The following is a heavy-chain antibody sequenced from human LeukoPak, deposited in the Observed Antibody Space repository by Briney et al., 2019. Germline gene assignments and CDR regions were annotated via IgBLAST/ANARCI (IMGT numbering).Heavy chain of an antibody. J-gene: IGHJ4*02. V-gene: IGHV3-23*01. CDR2: ISGSGGST. CDR3: AKPTKDIVVVPAATAVDY. Sequence: PGGSLRLSRAASGFTLSSYAMSGVGQAPGKGLEWVSPISGSGGSTYYADSVKGRFTISRDNSKNTLYLQMNSLRAEDTAVYYCAKPTKDIVVVPAATAVDYWGQGTLVTVSS. CDR1: GFTLSSYA. D-gene: IGHD2-2*01.